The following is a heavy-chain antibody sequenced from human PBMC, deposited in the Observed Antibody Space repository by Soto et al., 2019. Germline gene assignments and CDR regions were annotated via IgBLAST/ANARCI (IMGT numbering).Heavy chain of an antibody. J-gene: IGHJ4*02. CDR1: GYTFTSYG. CDR3: ARVPTRHYDILTGPFDY. D-gene: IGHD3-9*01. Sequence: ASVKVSCKASGYTFTSYGISWVRQAPGQGLEWMGWISAYNGNTNYAQKLQGRVTMTTDTSTSTAYMELRSLRFDDTAVYYCARVPTRHYDILTGPFDYWGQGTLVTVSS. V-gene: IGHV1-18*01. CDR2: ISAYNGNT.